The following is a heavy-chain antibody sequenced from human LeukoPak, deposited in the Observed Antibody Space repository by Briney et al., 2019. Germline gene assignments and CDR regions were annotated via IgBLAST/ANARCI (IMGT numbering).Heavy chain of an antibody. D-gene: IGHD3-9*01. CDR2: ISYGGIDK. V-gene: IGHV3-30*04. CDR1: GFNFSSYA. J-gene: IGHJ4*02. Sequence: GTSLRLSCAASGFNFSSYAMHWVRQAPGEGLEWVGLISYGGIDKSYADSVKGRFTISRDNSKNMLYLQLNSLRAEDTAVYYCAKGDPPTYYDILTGQDYWGQGTLVTVSS. CDR3: AKGDPPTYYDILTGQDY.